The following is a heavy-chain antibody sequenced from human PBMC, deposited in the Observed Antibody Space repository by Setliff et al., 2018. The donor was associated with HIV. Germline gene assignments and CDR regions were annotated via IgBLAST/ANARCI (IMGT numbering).Heavy chain of an antibody. CDR2: IYYSGST. V-gene: IGHV4-34*01. J-gene: IGHJ4*02. D-gene: IGHD3-3*01. CDR3: ARANFWSGYYGY. CDR1: GGSFSDYF. Sequence: SETLSLTCAVYGGSFSDYFWTWIRQPPGKGLEWIGSIYYSGSTYYNPSLKSRVTISVDTSKNQFSLKLSSVTAADTAVYYCARANFWSGYYGYWGQGTLVTVSS.